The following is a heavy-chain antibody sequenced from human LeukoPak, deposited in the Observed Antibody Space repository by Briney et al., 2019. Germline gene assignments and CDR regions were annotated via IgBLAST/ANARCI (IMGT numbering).Heavy chain of an antibody. CDR1: GGSISSSSYY. D-gene: IGHD6-13*01. CDR2: IYYSGST. V-gene: IGHV4-39*07. Sequence: PSETLSLTCTVSGGSISSSSYYWGWIRQPPGKGLEWIGRIYYSGSTYYNPSLKSRVTISVDTSKNQFSLKLSSVTAADTAVYYCARDGYSSSWNYYYYYMDVWGKGTTVTVSS. J-gene: IGHJ6*03. CDR3: ARDGYSSSWNYYYYYMDV.